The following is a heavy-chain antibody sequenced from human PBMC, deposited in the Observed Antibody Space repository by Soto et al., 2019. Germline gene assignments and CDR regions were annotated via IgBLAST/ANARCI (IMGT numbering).Heavy chain of an antibody. CDR2: IYYSGST. J-gene: IGHJ6*02. D-gene: IGHD2-21*02. CDR1: GGSISSGDYY. V-gene: IGHV4-30-4*02. CDR3: ARDLWGYCGTDCYPLDV. Sequence: SETLSLTCTVSGGSISSGDYYWSWIRQPPGKGLEWIGYIYYSGSTYYNPSLKSRVTISVDTSKNQFSLKLNSVTAADTAVYYCARDLWGYCGTDCYPLDVWGPGTTVTVSS.